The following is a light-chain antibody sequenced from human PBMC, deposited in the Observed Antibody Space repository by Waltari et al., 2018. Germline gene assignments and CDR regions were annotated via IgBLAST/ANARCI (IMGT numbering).Light chain of an antibody. CDR3: CSYAGSYTWV. V-gene: IGLV2-11*01. J-gene: IGLJ3*02. Sequence: QSALTQPRSVSESPGQSVTISCTGTSSDVGGYDYVSWYQQNPGKAPKLMVYDVSERPSGVPDRFSGSRSGNTASLTISGLQAEDEADYYCCSYAGSYTWVFGGGTKLTVL. CDR2: DVS. CDR1: SSDVGGYDY.